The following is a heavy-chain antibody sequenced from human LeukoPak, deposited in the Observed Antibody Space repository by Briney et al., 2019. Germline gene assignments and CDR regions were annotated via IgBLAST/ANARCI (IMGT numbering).Heavy chain of an antibody. J-gene: IGHJ1*01. V-gene: IGHV3-23*01. Sequence: GGSLRLSCAASGFTFSSYAMSWVRQAPGKGLEWVSGISGSGGGTYYADSVKGRFTISRDNAKNSLYLQMNSLRAEDTAVYYCTRDRLPGPSGSRPEYFQHWGQGTLVTVSS. CDR2: ISGSGGGT. D-gene: IGHD1-26*01. CDR1: GFTFSSYA. CDR3: TRDRLPGPSGSRPEYFQH.